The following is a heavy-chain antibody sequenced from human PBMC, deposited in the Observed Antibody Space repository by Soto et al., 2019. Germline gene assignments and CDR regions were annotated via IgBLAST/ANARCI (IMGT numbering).Heavy chain of an antibody. CDR2: ISGYNGNT. Sequence: QVQLVQSGPEVRKPGASVKVSCKASGYIFSRYGISWVRQAPGQGLEWMAWISGYNGNTKFGERVQGRVKVTTDTSTSTAYMELRSLRSDDTAVYYCAREAAAERNYYGLDVWGQGTTVIV. V-gene: IGHV1-18*04. CDR1: GYIFSRYG. CDR3: AREAAAERNYYGLDV. D-gene: IGHD6-13*01. J-gene: IGHJ6*02.